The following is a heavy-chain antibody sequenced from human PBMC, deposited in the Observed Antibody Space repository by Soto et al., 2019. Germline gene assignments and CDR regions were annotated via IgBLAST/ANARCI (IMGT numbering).Heavy chain of an antibody. D-gene: IGHD2-2*01. V-gene: IGHV1-18*01. CDR1: GYTFTRSG. CDR3: ARGSMGYYNYYGLDV. CDR2: ISAYNGNT. Sequence: QVQLVQSGAEVKKPGASVKVSCKASGYTFTRSGISWVRQAPGQGLEWMGWISAYNGNTNYAQKLQGRVTMTTDTSTSTAYMELWSLRSDDTAVYYCARGSMGYYNYYGLDVWGQGTTVTVSS. J-gene: IGHJ6*02.